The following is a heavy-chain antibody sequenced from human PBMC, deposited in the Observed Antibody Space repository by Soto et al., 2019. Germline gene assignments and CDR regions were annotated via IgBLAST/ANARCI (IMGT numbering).Heavy chain of an antibody. Sequence: QLQLQESGPGLVKPSETLSLTCTVSGGSISSSSYYWGWIRQPPGKGLEWIGSIYYSGSTYYNPSLKSRVTISVDTSKNQFSLKLSSVTAADTAVYYCARQAPKDFWSGYLYYFDYWGQGTLVTVSS. CDR2: IYYSGST. CDR1: GGSISSSSYY. J-gene: IGHJ4*02. D-gene: IGHD3-3*01. CDR3: ARQAPKDFWSGYLYYFDY. V-gene: IGHV4-39*01.